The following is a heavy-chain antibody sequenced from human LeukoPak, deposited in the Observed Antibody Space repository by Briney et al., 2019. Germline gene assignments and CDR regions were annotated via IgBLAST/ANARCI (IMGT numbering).Heavy chain of an antibody. CDR3: ARDRRHYDSSGYHLYYFDY. CDR2: ISAYNGNT. Sequence: ASVKVSCKASGYTFTTYGISWVRQAPGQGLEWMGWISAYNGNTNYAQKLQGRVTMTTDTPTSTAYMELRSLRSDDTAVYYCARDRRHYDSSGYHLYYFDYWGQGTLVTVSS. V-gene: IGHV1-18*01. D-gene: IGHD3-22*01. CDR1: GYTFTTYG. J-gene: IGHJ4*02.